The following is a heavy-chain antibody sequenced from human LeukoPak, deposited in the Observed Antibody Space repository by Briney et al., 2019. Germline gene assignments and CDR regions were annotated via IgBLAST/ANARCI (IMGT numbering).Heavy chain of an antibody. J-gene: IGHJ4*02. Sequence: PSETLPLTCSVCGGPLRISSYSWGSIRKPPGKGLERIGSIYYSGSTYYKPSLNSRVTVSVDTSQNQFPLRLSSVTAADTAGYYCGRRAPYARGTFDYWGQGTLVTVSS. V-gene: IGHV4-39*01. CDR2: IYYSGST. CDR3: GRRAPYARGTFDY. CDR1: GGPLRISSYS. D-gene: IGHD1-1*01.